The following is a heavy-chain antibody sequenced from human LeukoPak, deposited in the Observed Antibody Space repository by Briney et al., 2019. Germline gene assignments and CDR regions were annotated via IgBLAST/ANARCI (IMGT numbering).Heavy chain of an antibody. Sequence: PGGSLRLSCAASGFTLSSNYMSWVRQAPGKGLEWVSVIYTGGGTYYAESVKGRFTISRDNSKNTLYLQMNSLRHEDTAVYYCARGRFDYWGQGTLVTVSS. CDR2: IYTGGGT. CDR1: GFTLSSNY. J-gene: IGHJ4*02. CDR3: ARGRFDY. V-gene: IGHV3-66*01.